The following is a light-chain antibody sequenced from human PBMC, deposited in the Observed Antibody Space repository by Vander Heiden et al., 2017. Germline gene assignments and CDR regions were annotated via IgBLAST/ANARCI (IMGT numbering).Light chain of an antibody. CDR3: QQYYNWPYT. J-gene: IGKJ2*01. CDR1: QSVSSN. Sequence: EIVMTQSPATLSVSPGERATLSCRASQSVSSNLAWYQQKPGQAPRLFMYGASSRATGIPARFSGSGSGTEFTLTISSLQSEDFAVYYCQQYYNWPYTFGQGTKLEI. CDR2: GAS. V-gene: IGKV3-15*01.